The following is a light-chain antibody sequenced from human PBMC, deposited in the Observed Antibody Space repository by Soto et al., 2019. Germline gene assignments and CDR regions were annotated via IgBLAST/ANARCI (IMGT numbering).Light chain of an antibody. Sequence: DIRMTQSPAALSVSIGDRATISCRASLPISNYLAWYQQKPGKIPNLLIYDASTLQAGVPSRFSGSGSGTDFTLTISSLQSEDVAVYYCQKYNRPPITFGGGTKLDIK. J-gene: IGKJ4*01. V-gene: IGKV1-27*01. CDR3: QKYNRPPIT. CDR1: LPISNY. CDR2: DAS.